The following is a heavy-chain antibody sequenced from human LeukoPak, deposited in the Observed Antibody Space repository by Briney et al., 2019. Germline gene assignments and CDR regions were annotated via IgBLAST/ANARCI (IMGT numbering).Heavy chain of an antibody. D-gene: IGHD6-25*01. J-gene: IGHJ4*02. CDR3: GGYSFYYFDY. CDR2: IYYSGCT. CDR1: GGSISSSSYY. Sequence: PSETLSLTCTVSGGSISSSSYYWGWIRQPPGKGLEWIGSIYYSGCTYYNPSLKSRVTISVDTSKNQFSLKLSSVTAADTAVYFCGGYSFYYFDYWGQGTLVTVSS. V-gene: IGHV4-39*01.